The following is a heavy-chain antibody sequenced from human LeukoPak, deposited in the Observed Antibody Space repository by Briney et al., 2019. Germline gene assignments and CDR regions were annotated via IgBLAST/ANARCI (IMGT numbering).Heavy chain of an antibody. J-gene: IGHJ4*02. Sequence: GGSLRLSCAASGFTFSSYWMHWVRQAPGKGLVWVSRINSDGSTTNYADSVKGRFTISRDNAKNTLYLQMNSLRAEDTAVYYCARDLYGGKGDYWGQGTLVTASS. CDR3: ARDLYGGKGDY. CDR1: GFTFSSYW. V-gene: IGHV3-74*01. CDR2: INSDGSTT. D-gene: IGHD4-23*01.